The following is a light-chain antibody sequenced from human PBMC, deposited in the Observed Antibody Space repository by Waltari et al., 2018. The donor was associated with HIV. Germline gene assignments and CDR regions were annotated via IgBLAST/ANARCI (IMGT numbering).Light chain of an antibody. J-gene: IGLJ2*01. CDR1: NIGSKT. V-gene: IGLV3-21*04. CDR3: QVWDSSSDHVV. CDR2: DNS. Sequence: SFVLTQPPSMSVAPGKTASITCGGNNIGSKTVHWYPQKAGQAHMVVIYDNSDRPPGIPERFSGSNSGNTATLTITRVGAGDEADYYCQVWDSSSDHVVFGGGTKLTIL.